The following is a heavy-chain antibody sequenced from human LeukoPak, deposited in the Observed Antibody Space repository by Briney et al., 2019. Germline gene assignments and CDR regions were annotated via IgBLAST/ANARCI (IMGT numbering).Heavy chain of an antibody. V-gene: IGHV3-49*04. CDR3: IRLVAYWYFDL. CDR1: AFTFGDYA. Sequence: GRSLRLSCATSAFTFGDYAMSWVRQAPGKGLEWVTFIRGKAYGPATEYAASVKGRFTISRDDSKSIAYLQMNSLKTEDTAVYYCIRLVAYWYFDLWGRGTLVTVSS. J-gene: IGHJ2*01. CDR2: IRGKAYGPAT.